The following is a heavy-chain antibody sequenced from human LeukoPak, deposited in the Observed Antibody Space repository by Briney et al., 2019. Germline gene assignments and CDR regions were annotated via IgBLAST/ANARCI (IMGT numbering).Heavy chain of an antibody. CDR1: GDSISCSSNC. V-gene: IGHV4-39*01. CDR3: ARGYTSRFWYFDL. CDR2: IYNSANT. D-gene: IGHD5-18*01. Sequence: PSATLSLTCTVSGDSISCSSNCWDWIRQPPGEGLEWIGNIYNSANTPYNPSLKTRITMSVDTSKNQFCLKLNSVTAAYTTVYYCARGYTSRFWYFDLWGRGTLVTVSS. J-gene: IGHJ2*01.